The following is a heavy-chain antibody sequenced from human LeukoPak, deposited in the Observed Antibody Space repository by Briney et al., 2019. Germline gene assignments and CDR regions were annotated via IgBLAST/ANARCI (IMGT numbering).Heavy chain of an antibody. V-gene: IGHV4-59*13. CDR2: IYYSGST. Sequence: PSETLSLTCTVSGGSISSYYWSWIRQPPGKGLEWIGYIYYSGSTNYNPSLKSRVTISVDASKNQFSLKLSSVTAADTAVYYCARSPRGEQWLTDKYYFDYWGQGTLVTVSS. CDR3: ARSPRGEQWLTDKYYFDY. CDR1: GGSISSYY. J-gene: IGHJ4*02. D-gene: IGHD6-19*01.